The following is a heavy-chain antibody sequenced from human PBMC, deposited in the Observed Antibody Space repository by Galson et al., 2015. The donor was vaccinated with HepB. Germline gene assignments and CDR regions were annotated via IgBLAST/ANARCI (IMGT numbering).Heavy chain of an antibody. CDR1: GFTFSDYY. CDR3: ARGSGPTKDGIFDY. Sequence: LRLSCAASGFTFSDYYMSWIRQAPGKGLEWVSYISSSSDYTNYADSVKGRFTISRDNAKNSLYLQMNSLRAEDTAVYYCARGSGPTKDGIFDYLGQGTLVTVSS. CDR2: ISSSSDYT. V-gene: IGHV3-11*06. D-gene: IGHD1-26*01. J-gene: IGHJ4*02.